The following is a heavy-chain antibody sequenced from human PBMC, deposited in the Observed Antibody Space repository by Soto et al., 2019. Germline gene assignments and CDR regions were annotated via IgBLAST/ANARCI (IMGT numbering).Heavy chain of an antibody. CDR3: ARTTTVTTFGAFDI. V-gene: IGHV4-59*12. J-gene: IGHJ3*02. D-gene: IGHD4-17*01. CDR2: IYYSGST. Sequence: SETLCLTCTVSGGSISSYDWSWIRQPPGKGLEWIGYIYYSGSTNYNPSLKSRVTISVDTSKNQFSLKLSSVTAEDTAVYYCARTTTVTTFGAFDIWGQGTMVTVSS. CDR1: GGSISSYD.